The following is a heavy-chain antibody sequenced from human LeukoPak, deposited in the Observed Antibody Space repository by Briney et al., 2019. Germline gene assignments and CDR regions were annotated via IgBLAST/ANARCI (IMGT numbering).Heavy chain of an antibody. CDR1: GRSISTYY. V-gene: IGHV4-59*01. D-gene: IGHD4-17*01. CDR3: AREDPQTTVPEGMDV. J-gene: IGHJ6*02. Sequence: SETLSLICSVCGRSISTYYWSWIRQLPGKGLEWIGYIYYTGTTNHNPSLRSRVTISVDTSRNQFSLRLSSVTAADTAVYYCAREDPQTTVPEGMDVWGHGTTVIVSS. CDR2: IYYTGTT.